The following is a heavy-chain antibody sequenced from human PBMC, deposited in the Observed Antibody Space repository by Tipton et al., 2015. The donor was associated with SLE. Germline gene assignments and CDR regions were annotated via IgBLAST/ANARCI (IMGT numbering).Heavy chain of an antibody. Sequence: TLSLTCTVSLYSIGSGFYWDWVRQAPGKGLEWVATMHHNGSTYYNPSLRRRVAVSMDTSRNQFSLRLKSVTAADTAVYYCVKSVVVVSPRDYYYYMDVWGKGTTVTVSS. D-gene: IGHD2-15*01. V-gene: IGHV4-38-2*02. CDR3: VKSVVVVSPRDYYYYMDV. CDR2: MHHNGST. J-gene: IGHJ6*03. CDR1: LYSIGSGFY.